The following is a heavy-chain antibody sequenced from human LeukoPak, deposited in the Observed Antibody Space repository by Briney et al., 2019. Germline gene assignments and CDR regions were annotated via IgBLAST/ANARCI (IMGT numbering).Heavy chain of an antibody. D-gene: IGHD2-2*02. J-gene: IGHJ5*01. CDR3: AKNGGHALYDS. CDR2: VSGDGHKS. Sequence: GGSLRLSCAASVFSFSTYAMTWVRQAPGKGLEWVSAVSGDGHKSYYADSVKGRFTISRDNSRSTLYLQTNSLRAEDTAVYYCAKNGGHALYDSWGQGTLVTVSS. CDR1: VFSFSTYA. V-gene: IGHV3-23*01.